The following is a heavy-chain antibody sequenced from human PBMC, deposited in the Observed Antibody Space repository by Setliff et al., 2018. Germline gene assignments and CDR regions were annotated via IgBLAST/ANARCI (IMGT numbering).Heavy chain of an antibody. D-gene: IGHD2-21*02. CDR2: IIPILNKP. V-gene: IGHV1-69*10. J-gene: IGHJ3*02. CDR3: ATDLKFTRFCFGSNCYSGAFEM. CDR1: GGSFRTSS. Sequence: SVKVSCKASGGSFRTSSISWVRQAPGQGLEWMGGIIPILNKPNYAQSFQGRVAITADKSTTTSYMELSGLRPEDTALYFCATDLKFTRFCFGSNCYSGAFEMWGQGTMVTVSS.